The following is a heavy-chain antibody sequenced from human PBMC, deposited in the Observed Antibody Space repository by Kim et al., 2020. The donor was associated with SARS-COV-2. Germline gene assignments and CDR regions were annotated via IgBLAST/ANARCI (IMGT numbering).Heavy chain of an antibody. CDR2: INQSGST. V-gene: IGHV4-34*01. Sequence: SETLSLTCAVSGGSFSGHHWSWIRQPPAKGLEWIGEINQSGSTNYNPSLKSRVTMSIDTSKNQFSLKLTSVTAADTAFYYCARGRAGVVPAPILGLGPHYDYFIMDVWGHGATVTVSS. CDR3: ARGRAGVVPAPILGLGPHYDYFIMDV. CDR1: GGSFSGHH. J-gene: IGHJ6*02. D-gene: IGHD2-2*02.